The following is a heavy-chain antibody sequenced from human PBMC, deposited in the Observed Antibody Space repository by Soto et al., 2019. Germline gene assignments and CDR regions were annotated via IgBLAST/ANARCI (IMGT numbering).Heavy chain of an antibody. CDR2: IYYSGST. CDR3: ARQCSASYYDSSGLYYDAFDI. CDR1: GGSISSSSYY. D-gene: IGHD3-22*01. J-gene: IGHJ3*02. V-gene: IGHV4-39*01. Sequence: SETLSLTCTVSGGSISSSSYYWGWIRQPPGKGLEWIGSIYYSGSTYYNPSLKSRVTISVDTSKNQFSLKLSSVTAADTAVYYCARQCSASYYDSSGLYYDAFDIWGQGTMVTVSS.